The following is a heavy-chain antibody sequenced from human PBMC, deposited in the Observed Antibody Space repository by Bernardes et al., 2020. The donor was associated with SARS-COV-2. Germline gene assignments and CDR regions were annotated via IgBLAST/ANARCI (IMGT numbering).Heavy chain of an antibody. J-gene: IGHJ4*02. V-gene: IGHV3-23*01. Sequence: GGSLRLSCAASGFTFSSYAMSWVRHAPGNGLEWVPAISGRGGSTYYADSVKGRFTISRDNSKNTLYLQMNSLRAEDTAVYYCAKDGGVLRYFDWLFDYWGQGTLVTVSS. CDR1: GFTFSSYA. CDR2: ISGRGGST. CDR3: AKDGGVLRYFDWLFDY. D-gene: IGHD3-9*01.